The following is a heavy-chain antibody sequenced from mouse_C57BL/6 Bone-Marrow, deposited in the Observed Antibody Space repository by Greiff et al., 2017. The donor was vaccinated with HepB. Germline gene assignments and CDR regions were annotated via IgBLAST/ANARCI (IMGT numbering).Heavy chain of an antibody. CDR3: ARRDYSNGDY. CDR2: INPGSGGT. V-gene: IGHV1-54*01. CDR1: GYAFTNYL. J-gene: IGHJ2*01. D-gene: IGHD2-5*01. Sequence: QVQLQQSGAELVRPGTSVKVSCKASGYAFTNYLIEWVKQRPGQGLEWIGVINPGSGGTNYNEKFKGKATLTADKSSSTAYMQRSSLTSVDSAVYFCARRDYSNGDYWGQGTTLTVSS.